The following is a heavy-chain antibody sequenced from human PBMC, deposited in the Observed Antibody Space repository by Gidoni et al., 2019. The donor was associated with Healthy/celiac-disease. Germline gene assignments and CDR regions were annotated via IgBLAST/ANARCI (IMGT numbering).Heavy chain of an antibody. V-gene: IGHV3-23*01. J-gene: IGHJ4*02. CDR3: AKAATGYSSSWYVY. CDR1: GFTFSRYA. Sequence: EVQLLESGGGLVQPGGFLSLSCAASGFTFSRYAMSWVRQAPGKGLEWVSAISGSGGSTYYADSVKGRFTISRDNSKNTLYLQMNSLRAEDTAVYYCAKAATGYSSSWYVYWGQGTLVTVSS. CDR2: ISGSGGST. D-gene: IGHD6-13*01.